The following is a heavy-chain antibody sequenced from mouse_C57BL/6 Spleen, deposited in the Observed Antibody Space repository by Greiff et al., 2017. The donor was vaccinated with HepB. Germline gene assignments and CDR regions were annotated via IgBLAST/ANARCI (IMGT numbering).Heavy chain of an antibody. D-gene: IGHD2-4*01. CDR3: ASGRDDYDGFAY. Sequence: EVQRVESGGDLVKPGGSLKLSCAASGFTFSSYGMSWVRQTPDKRLEWVATISSGGSYTYYPDSVKGRFTISRDNAKNTLYLQMSSLKSEDTAMYYCASGRDDYDGFAYWGQGTLVTVSA. CDR1: GFTFSSYG. CDR2: ISSGGSYT. V-gene: IGHV5-6*01. J-gene: IGHJ3*01.